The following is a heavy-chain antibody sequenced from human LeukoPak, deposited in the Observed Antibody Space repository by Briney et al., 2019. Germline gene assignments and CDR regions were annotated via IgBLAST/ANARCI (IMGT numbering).Heavy chain of an antibody. Sequence: SETLSLTCTVSAGSISSSSYYWGWTRKPPGKGLEWIGYIDYSGSTYYRSSLKSRITISVDTSKNQFSLKLSSVTAADTAVYYCASSHDYGDSYAYWGQGTLVTVSS. J-gene: IGHJ4*02. D-gene: IGHD4-17*01. V-gene: IGHV4-39*07. CDR2: IDYSGST. CDR1: AGSISSSSYY. CDR3: ASSHDYGDSYAY.